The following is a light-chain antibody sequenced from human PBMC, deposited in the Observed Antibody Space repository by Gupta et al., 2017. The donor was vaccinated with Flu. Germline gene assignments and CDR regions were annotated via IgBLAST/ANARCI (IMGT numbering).Light chain of an antibody. CDR1: QNVNSNY. Sequence: PGEKATLSCRASQNVNSNYLAWYQQKPGQTPRLLIYDASRRATGIPDRFSGSGSGTDFTLSISRLEPEDFAVYYCQQYGSSRTFGQGTKVEIK. CDR2: DAS. V-gene: IGKV3-20*01. CDR3: QQYGSSRT. J-gene: IGKJ1*01.